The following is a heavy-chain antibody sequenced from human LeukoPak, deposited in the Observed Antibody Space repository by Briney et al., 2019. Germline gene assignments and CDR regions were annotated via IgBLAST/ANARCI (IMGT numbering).Heavy chain of an antibody. CDR3: ARSLEYSSGDAFDI. V-gene: IGHV3-20*04. CDR2: INWNGGST. J-gene: IGHJ3*02. D-gene: IGHD6-19*01. Sequence: GGSLRLSCAASGFTFDDYGMSWVRQAPGKGLEWVSGINWNGGSTGYADSVKGRFTISRDNAKNSLYLQMNSLRAEDTAVYYCARSLEYSSGDAFDIWGQGTMVTVSS. CDR1: GFTFDDYG.